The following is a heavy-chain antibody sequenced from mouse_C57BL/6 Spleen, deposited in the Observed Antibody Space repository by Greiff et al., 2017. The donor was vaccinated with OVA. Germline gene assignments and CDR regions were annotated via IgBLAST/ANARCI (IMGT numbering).Heavy chain of an antibody. V-gene: IGHV3-1*01. D-gene: IGHD1-1*01. Sequence: VQLKQSGPGMVKPSQSLSLTCTVTGYSITSGYDWHLIRHFPGNKLEWMGYISYSGSTNYNPSLKSRISITHDTSKNHFFLKLNSVTTEDTATYYCARGDYYGSSLFAYWGQGTLVTVSA. CDR3: ARGDYYGSSLFAY. J-gene: IGHJ3*01. CDR2: ISYSGST. CDR1: GYSITSGYD.